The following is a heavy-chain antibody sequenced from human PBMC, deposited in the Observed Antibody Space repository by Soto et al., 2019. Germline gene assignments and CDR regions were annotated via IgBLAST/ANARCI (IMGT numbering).Heavy chain of an antibody. CDR1: GFTFSDYY. D-gene: IGHD1-7*01. Sequence: GGSLRLSCAASGFTFSDYYMSWIRQAPGKGLEWVSYISSSGSTIYYADSVKGRFTISRDNAKNSLYLQMNSLRAEDTAVYYCARDGRLELRFYPYYGMDVWGQGPTVTVSS. CDR2: ISSSGSTI. J-gene: IGHJ6*02. V-gene: IGHV3-11*01. CDR3: ARDGRLELRFYPYYGMDV.